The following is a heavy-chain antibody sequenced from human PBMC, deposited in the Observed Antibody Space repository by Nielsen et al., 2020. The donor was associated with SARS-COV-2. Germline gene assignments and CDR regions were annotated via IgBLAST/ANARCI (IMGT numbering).Heavy chain of an antibody. D-gene: IGHD4-17*01. Sequence: GESLKISCAASGFTFSSYSMNWVRQAPGKGLEWVSSISSSSSYIYYADSVKGRFTISRDNAKNSLYLQMNSLRAEDTAAYYCARALEFYGDYLSFDYWGQGTLVTVSS. V-gene: IGHV3-21*01. CDR3: ARALEFYGDYLSFDY. CDR1: GFTFSSYS. CDR2: ISSSSSYI. J-gene: IGHJ4*02.